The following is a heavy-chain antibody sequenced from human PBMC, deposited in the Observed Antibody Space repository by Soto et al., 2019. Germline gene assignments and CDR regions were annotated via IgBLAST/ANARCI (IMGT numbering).Heavy chain of an antibody. Sequence: GGSLRLSCAASGFTFSDHYMDWVRQAPGKGLEWVGRTRDKANSYTTEYAASVKGRFTISRDDSKNSLYLQMNSLKTEDTAVYYCAKERFGESLDYWGQGTRVTVSS. D-gene: IGHD3-10*01. J-gene: IGHJ4*02. V-gene: IGHV3-72*01. CDR3: AKERFGESLDY. CDR2: TRDKANSYTT. CDR1: GFTFSDHY.